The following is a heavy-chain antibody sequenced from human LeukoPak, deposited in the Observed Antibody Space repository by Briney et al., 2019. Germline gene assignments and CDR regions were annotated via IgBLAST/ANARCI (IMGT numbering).Heavy chain of an antibody. D-gene: IGHD3-16*01. CDR2: FDSEEGET. CDR1: GYTLIELS. V-gene: IGHV1-24*01. CDR3: ARGIRGSWWLRASDAFDI. Sequence: ASVKVSCKVSGYTLIELSMHWVRQAPGKGREWVGGFDSEEGETIYAQKFQGRVTMTEDTSTDTAYMELSSLRSEDTAVYYCARGIRGSWWLRASDAFDIWGQGTMVTVSS. J-gene: IGHJ3*02.